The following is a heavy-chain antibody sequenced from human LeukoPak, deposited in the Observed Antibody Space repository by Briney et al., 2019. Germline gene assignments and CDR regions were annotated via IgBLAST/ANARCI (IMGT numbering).Heavy chain of an antibody. CDR1: GFTFSTYA. CDR3: ANWIGSSSRDY. CDR2: INSNGDEI. V-gene: IGHV3-23*01. D-gene: IGHD6-6*01. J-gene: IGHJ4*02. Sequence: GGSLRLSCAASGFTFSTYAMTWVRQAPGKGLERVSGINSNGDEIYYADSVRGRFTISRDNSNNALYLQMDSLRAEDTAVYYCANWIGSSSRDYWGQGTLVTVSS.